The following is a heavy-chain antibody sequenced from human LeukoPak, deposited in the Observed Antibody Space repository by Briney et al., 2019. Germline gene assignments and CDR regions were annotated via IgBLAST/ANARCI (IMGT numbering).Heavy chain of an antibody. V-gene: IGHV1-8*01. CDR2: MNPNSGNT. CDR1: GYTFTSYD. D-gene: IGHD6-6*01. CDR3: ARGDSSRGYYYMDV. Sequence: GASMKVSCKASGYTFTSYDINWVRQATGQGLEWMGWMNPNSGNTGYAQKFQGRVTMTRNTSISTAYMELSRLRSEDTAVYYCARGDSSRGYYYMDVWGRGTTVTVSS. J-gene: IGHJ6*03.